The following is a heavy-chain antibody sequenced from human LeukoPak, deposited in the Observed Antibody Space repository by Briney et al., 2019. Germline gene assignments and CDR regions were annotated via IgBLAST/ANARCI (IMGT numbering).Heavy chain of an antibody. D-gene: IGHD4-17*01. J-gene: IGHJ4*02. Sequence: ASVKVSCKASGGTFRSYAITWVRQAAGKGLEWMGWISPMINTPKYAQKFQSRVSITAEESTSTGYMEVSSLRSEDTAVYYCAIFQGTYGDNENDYWGQGTLVTVSS. V-gene: IGHV1-69*13. CDR3: AIFQGTYGDNENDY. CDR2: ISPMINTP. CDR1: GGTFRSYA.